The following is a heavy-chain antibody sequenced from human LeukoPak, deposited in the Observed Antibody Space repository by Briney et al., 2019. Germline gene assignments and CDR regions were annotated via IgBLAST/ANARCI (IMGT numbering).Heavy chain of an antibody. CDR3: ARGGGDGYNYYYYYYMDV. J-gene: IGHJ6*03. CDR2: INPNSGGT. Sequence: GASVKVSCKASGYTFTGYYMHWVRQAPGQGLEWMGWINPNSGGTNYAQKFQGRVTMTRDTSISTAYMELSRLRSDDTAVYYCARGGGDGYNYYYYYYMDVWGKGTTVTVSS. D-gene: IGHD5-24*01. V-gene: IGHV1-2*02. CDR1: GYTFTGYY.